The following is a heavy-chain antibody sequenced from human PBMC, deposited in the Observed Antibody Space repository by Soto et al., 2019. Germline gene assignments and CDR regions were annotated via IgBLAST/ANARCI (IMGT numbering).Heavy chain of an antibody. D-gene: IGHD6-6*01. J-gene: IGHJ6*02. V-gene: IGHV4-34*01. Sequence: SETLSLTCAVYGGSFSGYYWSWIRQPPGKGLEWIGEINHSGSTNYNPSLKSRVTVSVDTSKNQFSLKLSSVTAADTAVYYCARDLAARRYYYYGMDVWGQGTTVTVSS. CDR1: GGSFSGYY. CDR3: ARDLAARRYYYYGMDV. CDR2: INHSGST.